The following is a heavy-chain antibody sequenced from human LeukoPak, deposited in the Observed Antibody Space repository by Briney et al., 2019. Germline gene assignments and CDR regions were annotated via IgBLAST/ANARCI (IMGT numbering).Heavy chain of an antibody. CDR3: ARVAGTSRGYYYYYMDV. V-gene: IGHV4-59*01. CDR2: IYYSGST. D-gene: IGHD6-13*01. Sequence: KPSETLSLTCTVSGGSISSYYWSWIRQPPGKGLEWIGYIYYSGSTNYNPSLKSRVTISVDTSKNQFSLKLSSVTAADTAVYYCARVAGTSRGYYYYYMDVWGKGTTVTISS. J-gene: IGHJ6*03. CDR1: GGSISSYY.